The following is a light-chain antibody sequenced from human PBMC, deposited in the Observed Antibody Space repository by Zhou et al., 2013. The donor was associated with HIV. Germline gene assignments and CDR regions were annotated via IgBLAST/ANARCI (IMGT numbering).Light chain of an antibody. CDR3: QQYNSWPRT. CDR2: AAS. Sequence: EIVMTQSPATLSVSPGERATLSCRASQSVSSNLAWYQQKPGQAPRLLIYAASARGTGIPARFSGSGSGTEFTLTISSLQSEDFAVYYCQQYNSWPRTFGQGTKV. CDR1: QSVSSN. V-gene: IGKV3-15*01. J-gene: IGKJ1*01.